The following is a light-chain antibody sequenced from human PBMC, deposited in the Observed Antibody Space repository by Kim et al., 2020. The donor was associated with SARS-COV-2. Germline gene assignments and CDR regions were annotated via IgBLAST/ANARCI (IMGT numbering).Light chain of an antibody. Sequence: DIQMTQSPSSLSASVGDRVTITCRASQSISTYLNWYQQKPGKAPKLLIYGASNLASGVPSRFSGSGSGTDFTLTISTLQAEDFGTYYCQQGYSTFGQGTKLEI. CDR2: GAS. CDR3: QQGYST. V-gene: IGKV1-39*01. CDR1: QSISTY. J-gene: IGKJ2*01.